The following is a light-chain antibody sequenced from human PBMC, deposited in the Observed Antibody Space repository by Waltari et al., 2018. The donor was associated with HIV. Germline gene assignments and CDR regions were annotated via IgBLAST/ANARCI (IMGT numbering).Light chain of an antibody. Sequence: EIVMTQSPATLSVSPGERATLSCRASQNIINNLAWYQQKPGQAPRLLIYGASTMATSIPARFSGSGYGTDFTLTINSLQSEVIAGYYCQQYNTWPLSFGGGTKVEIK. CDR1: QNIINN. J-gene: IGKJ4*01. CDR3: QQYNTWPLS. V-gene: IGKV3-15*01. CDR2: GAS.